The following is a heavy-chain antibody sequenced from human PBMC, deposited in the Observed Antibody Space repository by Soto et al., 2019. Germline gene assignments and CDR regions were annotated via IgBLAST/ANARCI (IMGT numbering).Heavy chain of an antibody. J-gene: IGHJ5*02. CDR3: ASLPAAPTSNWFDP. V-gene: IGHV3-23*01. CDR2: ISGSGGST. CDR1: GFVFSSYA. Sequence: EVQLLESGGGLEQPGGSLRLSCAASGFVFSSYAMSWVRQAPGKGLEWVSSISGSGGSTYYADSVKGRFTISRDNSKNTLYLQMNSLRAEDTAVYYCASLPAAPTSNWFDPWGQGTLVTVSS. D-gene: IGHD2-2*01.